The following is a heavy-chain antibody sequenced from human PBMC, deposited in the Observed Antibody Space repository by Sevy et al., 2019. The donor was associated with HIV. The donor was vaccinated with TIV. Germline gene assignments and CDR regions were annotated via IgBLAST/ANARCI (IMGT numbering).Heavy chain of an antibody. D-gene: IGHD4-17*01. CDR2: ISGSGGST. Sequence: GGSLRLSCAASGFTFNSYAMNWVRQAPGKGLEWVSAISGSGGSTYYADSVKGRFTVSRDNSKNTLYLQMNSLRAEDTAVYYCAKGQSDYGDYRSPLAWGQGTLVTVSS. J-gene: IGHJ4*02. CDR3: AKGQSDYGDYRSPLA. V-gene: IGHV3-23*01. CDR1: GFTFNSYA.